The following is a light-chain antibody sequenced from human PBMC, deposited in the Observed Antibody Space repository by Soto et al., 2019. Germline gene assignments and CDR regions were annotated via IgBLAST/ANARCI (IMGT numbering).Light chain of an antibody. CDR1: QSVDNN. CDR3: QPHTDWPRP. J-gene: IGKJ1*01. Sequence: EIVMTQSPATLSLSPGERATLSCRASQSVDNNLAWYQQKPGQAPRLLIHAASIRATGVPARFSGSGSGTEFTLTISSLQSEDFAIYYCQPHTDWPRPVGQGTKVDIK. CDR2: AAS. V-gene: IGKV3-15*01.